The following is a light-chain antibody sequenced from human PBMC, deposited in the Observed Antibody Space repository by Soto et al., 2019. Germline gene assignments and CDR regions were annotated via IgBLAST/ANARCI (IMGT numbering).Light chain of an antibody. CDR2: DVT. CDR3: SSYKSSSSYV. Sequence: QSALTQPASVSGSPGQSITISCTGTSSDVGGYKYVSWYQQHPDKAPKLIIYDVTNRPSGISNRFSGSKSGNTASLTISGLQAEDEADYYCSSYKSSSSYVFGTGTKVTV. CDR1: SSDVGGYKY. J-gene: IGLJ1*01. V-gene: IGLV2-14*01.